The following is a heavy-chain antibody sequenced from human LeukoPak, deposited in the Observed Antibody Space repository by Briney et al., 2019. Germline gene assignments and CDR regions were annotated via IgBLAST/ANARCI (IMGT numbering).Heavy chain of an antibody. CDR3: AAATGQYNWFDP. D-gene: IGHD6-13*01. J-gene: IGHJ5*02. V-gene: IGHV4-4*09. CDR1: GGSISSYY. CDR2: TYTSGGT. Sequence: SETLSLTCTVSGGSISSYYWNWIRQPPGKGLEWIGYTYTSGGTNYNPSLKSRVTIAVDTSKNQFSLNLTSVTAADTAVYYCAAATGQYNWFDPWGQGTLVTVSS.